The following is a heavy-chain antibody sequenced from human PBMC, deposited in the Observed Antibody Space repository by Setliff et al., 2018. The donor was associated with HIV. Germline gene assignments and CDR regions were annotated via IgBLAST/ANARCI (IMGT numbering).Heavy chain of an antibody. Sequence: ASVKVSCKASGYTFTGYYMHWVRQAPGQGFEWMGIINPSGGSTNYAQKFQGRVTMTRDTSTSTVYMELSSLRSEDTAVYYCARGGDPARYNWNDPQIDYWGQGTLVTVSS. CDR3: ARGGDPARYNWNDPQIDY. CDR2: INPSGGST. V-gene: IGHV1-46*01. CDR1: GYTFTGYY. J-gene: IGHJ4*02. D-gene: IGHD1-1*01.